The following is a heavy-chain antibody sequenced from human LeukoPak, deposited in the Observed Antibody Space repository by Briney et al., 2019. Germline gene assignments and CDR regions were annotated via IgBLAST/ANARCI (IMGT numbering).Heavy chain of an antibody. CDR1: GGTFSSYA. J-gene: IGHJ4*02. CDR3: ARNRRDIRYCTNGVCYTYTFDY. CDR2: IIPIFGTA. D-gene: IGHD2-8*01. Sequence: SVKVSCKASGGTFSSYAISWVRQAPGQGLEWMGGIIPIFGTANYAQKFQGRVTITADESTSTAYMELSSLRSEDTAVYYCARNRRDIRYCTNGVCYTYTFDYWGQGTLVTVSS. V-gene: IGHV1-69*13.